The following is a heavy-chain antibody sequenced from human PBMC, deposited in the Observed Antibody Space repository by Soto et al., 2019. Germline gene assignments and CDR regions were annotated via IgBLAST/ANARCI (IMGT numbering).Heavy chain of an antibody. CDR3: ARDRDVVVPAATAFYYYGMDV. D-gene: IGHD2-2*01. CDR1: GGTFSSYA. J-gene: IGHJ6*02. Sequence: SVKVSCKASGGTFSSYAISWVRQAPGQGLEWMGGIIPIFGTANYAQKFQGRVTVTADESTSTAYMELSSLRSEDTAVYYCARDRDVVVPAATAFYYYGMDVWGQGSTVT. CDR2: IIPIFGTA. V-gene: IGHV1-69*13.